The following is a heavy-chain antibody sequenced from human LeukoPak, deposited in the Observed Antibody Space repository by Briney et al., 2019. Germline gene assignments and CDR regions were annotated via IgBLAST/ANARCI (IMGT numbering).Heavy chain of an antibody. Sequence: ASVKVSCKASGYTFTGYYLHWVRQAPGQGLEWMGIINPSAGSTSNAQKFQGRVTMTRDMSTSTVYMELSSLRSEDTAVYYCARGHGSGSTNYFDPWGQGTLVTVSS. J-gene: IGHJ5*02. CDR3: ARGHGSGSTNYFDP. CDR1: GYTFTGYY. V-gene: IGHV1-46*01. D-gene: IGHD3-10*01. CDR2: INPSAGST.